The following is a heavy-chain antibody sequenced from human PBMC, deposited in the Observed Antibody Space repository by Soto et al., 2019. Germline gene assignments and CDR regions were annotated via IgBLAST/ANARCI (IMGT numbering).Heavy chain of an antibody. CDR2: ISYDGSNK. D-gene: IGHD3-22*01. CDR1: GFTFSSYA. J-gene: IGHJ4*02. Sequence: QVQLVESGGGVVQPGRSLRLSCAASGFTFSSYAMHWVRQAPGKGLEWVAVISYDGSNKYYADSVKGRFTISRDNSKNTLYLQMNSLRAEDTAVYYCARAYYYDSSGYPPPGYWGQGTLVTVSS. V-gene: IGHV3-30-3*01. CDR3: ARAYYYDSSGYPPPGY.